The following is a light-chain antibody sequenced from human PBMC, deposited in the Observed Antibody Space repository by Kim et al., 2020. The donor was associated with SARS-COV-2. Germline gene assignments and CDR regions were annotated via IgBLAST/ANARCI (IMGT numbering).Light chain of an antibody. CDR2: SAS. V-gene: IGKV1-27*01. Sequence: DIQMTQSPSSLSASVGDRVTITCRASQDISNSLGWYQQKPGKVPKLLIYSASALQSGVPSRFSGSGSGTDFTLTISSLQPEDVATYYCQKYNAAPWTFGQGTKVDIK. J-gene: IGKJ1*01. CDR1: QDISNS. CDR3: QKYNAAPWT.